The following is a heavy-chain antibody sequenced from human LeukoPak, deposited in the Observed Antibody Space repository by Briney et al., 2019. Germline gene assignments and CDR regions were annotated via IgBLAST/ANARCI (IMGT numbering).Heavy chain of an antibody. CDR1: GFTVSSNY. CDR3: AREVEAKWFDP. J-gene: IGHJ5*02. Sequence: PGGSLRLSCAASGFTVSSNYMSWVRQAPGKGLEWVSVICSGGSTYYADSVKGRFTISRDNSKNTLFLQMNSLRAEDTAVYYCAREVEAKWFDPWGQGTLVTVSS. V-gene: IGHV3-66*02. D-gene: IGHD2-15*01. CDR2: ICSGGST.